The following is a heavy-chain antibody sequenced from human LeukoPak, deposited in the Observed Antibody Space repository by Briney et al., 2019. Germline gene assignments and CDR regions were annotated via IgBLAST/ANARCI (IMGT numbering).Heavy chain of an antibody. CDR3: ARDRHDILTGPTSGWYFDY. V-gene: IGHV1-69*13. J-gene: IGHJ4*02. D-gene: IGHD3-9*01. CDR1: GDTFSSYA. CDR2: IIPIFGTA. Sequence: ASVKVSCKASGDTFSSYAISWVRQAPGQGLEWMGGIIPIFGTANYAQKFQGRVTITADESTSTAYMELSSLRSEDTAVYYCARDRHDILTGPTSGWYFDYWGQGTLVTVSS.